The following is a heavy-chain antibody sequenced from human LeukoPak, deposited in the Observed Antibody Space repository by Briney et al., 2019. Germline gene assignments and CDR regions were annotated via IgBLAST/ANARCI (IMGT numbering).Heavy chain of an antibody. V-gene: IGHV4-38-2*02. CDR2: IYRSGST. CDR3: ARGDCSSTICYSPMDV. D-gene: IGHD2-2*01. CDR1: GYSISSGYY. J-gene: IGHJ6*03. Sequence: SETLSLTCTVSGYSISSGYYWVWIRQPPGKGLEGIGIIYRSGSTNYNPSLKSRVTISIDTSNNQFSLKLTAVTAADTAVYYCARGDCSSTICYSPMDVWGKGTTVTVSS.